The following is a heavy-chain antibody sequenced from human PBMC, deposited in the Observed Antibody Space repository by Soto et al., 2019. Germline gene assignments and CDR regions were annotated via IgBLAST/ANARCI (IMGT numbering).Heavy chain of an antibody. Sequence: ASVKFSCKASGYTFTGYYMHWVRQAPGQGLEWMGWINPNSGGTNYAQKFQGWVTMTRDTSISTAYMELSRLRSDDTAVYYCARDLVSHIVVVTAIPPGYYGMDVWGQGTTVTVSS. CDR3: ARDLVSHIVVVTAIPPGYYGMDV. CDR1: GYTFTGYY. V-gene: IGHV1-2*04. CDR2: INPNSGGT. J-gene: IGHJ6*02. D-gene: IGHD2-21*02.